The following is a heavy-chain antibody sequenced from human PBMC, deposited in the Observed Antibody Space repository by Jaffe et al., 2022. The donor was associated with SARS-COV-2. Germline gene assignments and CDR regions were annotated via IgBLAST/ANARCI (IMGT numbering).Heavy chain of an antibody. CDR1: GFTFSSYS. CDR2: ISGTSNYI. Sequence: DVQLVESGGGLVRPGGSLRLSCAASGFTFSSYSMIWVRQAPGKGLEWVSSISGTSNYIYYAASVKGRFTISRDNAKKSLYLQMNSLRAEDTAVYYCVREGGEVYWGQGTLVTVSS. D-gene: IGHD3-16*01. CDR3: VREGGEVY. J-gene: IGHJ4*02. V-gene: IGHV3-21*01.